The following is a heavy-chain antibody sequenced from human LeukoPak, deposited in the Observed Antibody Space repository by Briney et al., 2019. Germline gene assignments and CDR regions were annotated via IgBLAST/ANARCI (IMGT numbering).Heavy chain of an antibody. Sequence: GGSLRLSCAASGFTFSSYGMHWVRQAPGKGLEWVAVISYDGSNKYYADSVKGRFTISRDNSKNTLYLRMNSLRAEDTAVYYCAKDPGDSSGYYTFDYWGQGTLVTVSS. CDR2: ISYDGSNK. V-gene: IGHV3-30*18. CDR3: AKDPGDSSGYYTFDY. J-gene: IGHJ4*02. CDR1: GFTFSSYG. D-gene: IGHD3-22*01.